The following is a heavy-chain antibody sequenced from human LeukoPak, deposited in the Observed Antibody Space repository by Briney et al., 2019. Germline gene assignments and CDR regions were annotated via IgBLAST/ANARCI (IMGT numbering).Heavy chain of an antibody. CDR2: IIPIFGTA. CDR3: ARVAVDGFES. CDR1: GGTFSSYA. Sequence: ASVKVSCKASGGTFSSYAISWVRQAPGQGLEWMGGIIPIFGTAHYAQTFPGRVTIPADDSASTADMELSSRIFQGAAVYCGARVAVDGFESWGKGAMGTVS. V-gene: IGHV1-69*01. J-gene: IGHJ3*02.